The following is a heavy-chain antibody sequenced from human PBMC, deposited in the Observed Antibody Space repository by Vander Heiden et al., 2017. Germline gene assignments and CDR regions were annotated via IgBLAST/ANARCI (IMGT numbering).Heavy chain of an antibody. CDR3: ARGGGSGWRNYYGMDV. J-gene: IGHJ6*02. CDR2: IHHDDST. CDR1: DFTARGNY. V-gene: IGHV3-53*01. D-gene: IGHD6-19*01. Sequence: EVQLAESGGGLSQPGGVVRLSCSASDFTARGNYMIWVRQAPGKGLEWVSQIHHDDSTSYADSVVDRFTISRNNFKNILFLQMISLRVEDKAVYYCARGGGSGWRNYYGMDVWGQGTTVTVSS.